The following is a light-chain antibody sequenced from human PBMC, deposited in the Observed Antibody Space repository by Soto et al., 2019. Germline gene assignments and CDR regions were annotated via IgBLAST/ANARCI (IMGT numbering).Light chain of an antibody. CDR1: QSIRTY. J-gene: IGKJ1*01. CDR2: AAS. V-gene: IGKV1-39*01. Sequence: DFQMTQSPSSLSASIGDRVTITCRASQSIRTYLNWYQQKPGKAPQLLIYAASRLQSGVPSRFSGSGSGTDFTLTISSLQPEDFATYYCQHSYSTMATFGQGTKVEIK. CDR3: QHSYSTMAT.